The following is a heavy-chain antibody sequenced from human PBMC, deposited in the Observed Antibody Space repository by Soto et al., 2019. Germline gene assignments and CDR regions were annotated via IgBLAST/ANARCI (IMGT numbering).Heavy chain of an antibody. CDR2: IGPKNGDT. V-gene: IGHV1-2*02. Sequence: QVQLVQSGAEVKKSGASVKVSCKASGYRFTGHYIHWVRQAPGQGPEWMGEIGPKNGDTKDAQKFQGRVTMTRDASITTVYMELSNLSPDDTAVYYCGRGRSGELVVFYWGQGTLVTVYS. J-gene: IGHJ4*02. D-gene: IGHD1-7*01. CDR1: GYRFTGHY. CDR3: GRGRSGELVVFY.